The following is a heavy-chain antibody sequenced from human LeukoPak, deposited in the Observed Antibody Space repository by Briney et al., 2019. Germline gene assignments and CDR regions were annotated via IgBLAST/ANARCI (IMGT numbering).Heavy chain of an antibody. J-gene: IGHJ3*02. CDR3: AKAGYCGGDCRFQNDAFDI. CDR1: GFTFSSYA. D-gene: IGHD2-21*02. V-gene: IGHV3-23*01. Sequence: GGPLRLSCAASGFTFSSYAMSWVRQAPGKGLEWVSAISGSGGSTYYADSVKGRFTISRDNSKNTLYLQMNSLRAEDTAVYYCAKAGYCGGDCRFQNDAFDIWGQGTMVTVSS. CDR2: ISGSGGST.